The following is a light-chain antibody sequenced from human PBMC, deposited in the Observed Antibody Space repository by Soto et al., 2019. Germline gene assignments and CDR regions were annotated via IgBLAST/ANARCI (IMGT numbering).Light chain of an antibody. V-gene: IGKV1-39*01. CDR3: QQSYSIPFT. Sequence: DIQMTQSPSSLSASVGDRVTITCRASQSISRYLNWYQLKPGKDPKLLVYAASNLQSGVPSRFSGSGSGTDFTLTINSPQPEDFATYYCQQSYSIPFTFGPGTRVDFK. CDR2: AAS. CDR1: QSISRY. J-gene: IGKJ3*01.